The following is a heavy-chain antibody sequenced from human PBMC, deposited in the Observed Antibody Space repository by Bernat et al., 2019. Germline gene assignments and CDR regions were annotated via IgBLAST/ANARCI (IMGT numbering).Heavy chain of an antibody. Sequence: QTTLKESGPTLVKPTQTLTLTCTFSGFSLSTSGVGVGWIRQPPGKALEWPELIYWDDDKRYSPSLKSRLTITKETSKNQVVLTMTNMEPVDTATYYCARRYYGSGSYYYFDYWGQGTLVTVSS. V-gene: IGHV2-5*02. CDR1: GFSLSTSGVG. CDR3: ARRYYGSGSYYYFDY. D-gene: IGHD3-10*01. CDR2: IYWDDDK. J-gene: IGHJ4*02.